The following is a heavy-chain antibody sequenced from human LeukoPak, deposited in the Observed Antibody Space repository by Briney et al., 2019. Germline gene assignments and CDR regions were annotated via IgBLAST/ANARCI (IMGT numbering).Heavy chain of an antibody. J-gene: IGHJ3*02. V-gene: IGHV3-20*01. D-gene: IGHD6-13*01. CDR1: GFTFDDYG. CDR2: INWNGGST. CDR3: ARTYSSSWYGNDAFDI. Sequence: GGSLRLSCAASGFTFDDYGMSWVRQAPGKGLGWVSGINWNGGSTGYADSVKGRFTISRDNAKNSLYLQMNSLRAEDTALYHCARTYSSSWYGNDAFDIWGQGTMVTVSS.